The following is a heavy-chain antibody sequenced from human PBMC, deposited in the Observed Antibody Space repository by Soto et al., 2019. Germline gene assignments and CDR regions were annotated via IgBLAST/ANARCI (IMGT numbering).Heavy chain of an antibody. CDR2: IIPIFGTA. Sequence: SVKVSCKASGGTFSSYAISWVRQAPGQGLEWMGGIIPIFGTANYAQKFQGRVTITADKSTSTAYMELSSLRSEDTAVYYCARGGYSPDYYYYYGMDVWGQGTTVTVSS. CDR3: ARGGYSPDYYYYYGMDV. CDR1: GGTFSSYA. J-gene: IGHJ6*02. V-gene: IGHV1-69*06. D-gene: IGHD2-15*01.